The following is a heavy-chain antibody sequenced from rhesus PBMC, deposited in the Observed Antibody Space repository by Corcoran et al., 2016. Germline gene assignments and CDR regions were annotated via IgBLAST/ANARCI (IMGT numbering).Heavy chain of an antibody. Sequence: EVQLVQSGAEVKKPGASVKISCKASGYTFTDYYLHWVRQAPGKGLEWMGLVDPEDGEAIHAQKFQDRVTITAETSTDTAYIELSSLRSEDTAVYYCATGKAAAGPGYGLDSWGQGVVVTVSS. CDR2: VDPEDGEA. CDR3: ATGKAAAGPGYGLDS. J-gene: IGHJ6*01. CDR1: GYTFTDYY. V-gene: IGHV1-111*02. D-gene: IGHD6S26*01.